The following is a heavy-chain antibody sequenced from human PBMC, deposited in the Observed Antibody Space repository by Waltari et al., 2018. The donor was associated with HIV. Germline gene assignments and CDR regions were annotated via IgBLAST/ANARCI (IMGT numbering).Heavy chain of an antibody. J-gene: IGHJ4*02. CDR2: IYYSGNT. Sequence: QVQLQESGPGLVKPSETLSLTCTVSGGSVSSGSFYWSWIRQPPGKELERIGDIYYSGNTYYNPSLKSRLTISLDTSKNQFSLNLKSVTTADAAVYYCARGRGSWLQLRGLKSFEFWGQGTLVTVSS. CDR1: GGSVSSGSFY. D-gene: IGHD5-12*01. CDR3: ARGRGSWLQLRGLKSFEF. V-gene: IGHV4-61*01.